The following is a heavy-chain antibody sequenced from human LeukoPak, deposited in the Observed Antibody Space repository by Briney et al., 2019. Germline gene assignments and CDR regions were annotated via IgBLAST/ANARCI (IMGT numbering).Heavy chain of an antibody. Sequence: KPSETLSLTCTVSGGSMSSYYWSWIRQPAGKGLEWIWRIYASGSTYYNPSLKSRVTMSVDTSKNQFSLKLTSVTAADTAVYYCARDADTFFDYWGQGTLVTVSS. CDR1: GGSMSSYY. CDR2: IYASGST. V-gene: IGHV4-4*07. D-gene: IGHD5-18*01. J-gene: IGHJ4*02. CDR3: ARDADTFFDY.